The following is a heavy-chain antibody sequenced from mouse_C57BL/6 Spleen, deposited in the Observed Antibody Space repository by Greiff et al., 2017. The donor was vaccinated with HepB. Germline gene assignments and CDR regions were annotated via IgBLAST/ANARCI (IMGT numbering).Heavy chain of an antibody. CDR2: IDPETGGT. D-gene: IGHD2-3*01. Sequence: QVQLQQSGAELVRPGASVTLSCKASGYTFTDYEMHWVKQTPVHGLEWIGAIDPETGGTAYNQKFKGKAILTADKSSSTAYMELRSLTSEDSAVYYCTRVMVTTYFDYWGQGTTLTVSS. CDR3: TRVMVTTYFDY. J-gene: IGHJ2*01. V-gene: IGHV1-15*01. CDR1: GYTFTDYE.